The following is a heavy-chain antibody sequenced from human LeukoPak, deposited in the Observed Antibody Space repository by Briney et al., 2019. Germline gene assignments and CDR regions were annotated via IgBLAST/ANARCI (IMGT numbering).Heavy chain of an antibody. J-gene: IGHJ4*02. CDR3: AKRVQGNTGPFHC. V-gene: IGHV3-23*01. CDR2: VSGRGDNT. CDR1: GLTFSGYA. Sequence: GGSLRLSCAASGLTFSGYAMSWVRQAPGKGLEWVSGVSGRGDNTYYADSVKGRFTTSRDNSKNTLRLQMNSLRDEDTAVYYCAKRVQGNTGPFHCWGQGTLASVSS. D-gene: IGHD4-23*01.